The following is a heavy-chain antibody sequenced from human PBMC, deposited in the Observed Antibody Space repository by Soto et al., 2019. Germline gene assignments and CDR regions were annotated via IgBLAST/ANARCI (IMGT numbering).Heavy chain of an antibody. J-gene: IGHJ6*02. CDR2: MNPNSGNT. V-gene: IGHV1-8*01. CDR3: ARGGDCSGGSCPHLEYYYYYYGMDV. D-gene: IGHD2-15*01. CDR1: GYTFTSYD. Sequence: QVQLVQSGAEVKKPGASVKVSCKASGYTFTSYDINWVRQATGQGLEWMGWMNPNSGNTGYAQKFQGRVTMTRNTSISTAYMELSSLRSEDTAVYYCARGGDCSGGSCPHLEYYYYYYGMDVWGPGTTVTVS.